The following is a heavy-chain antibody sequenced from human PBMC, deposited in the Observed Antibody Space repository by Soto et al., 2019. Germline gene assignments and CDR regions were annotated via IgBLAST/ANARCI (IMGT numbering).Heavy chain of an antibody. CDR2: IIPIFGTA. V-gene: IGHV1-69*13. J-gene: IGHJ6*02. CDR3: ARGDSSSSSRYPDAYSYYYYGMDV. D-gene: IGHD6-6*01. CDR1: GGTFSSYA. Sequence: SVKVSCKASGGTFSSYAISWVRQAPGQGLEWMGGIIPIFGTANYAQKFQGRVTITADESTSTAYMELSSLRSEDTAVYYCARGDSSSSSRYPDAYSYYYYGMDVWGQGTTVTVSS.